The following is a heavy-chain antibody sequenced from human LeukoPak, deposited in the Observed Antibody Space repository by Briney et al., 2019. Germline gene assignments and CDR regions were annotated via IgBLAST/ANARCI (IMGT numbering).Heavy chain of an antibody. J-gene: IGHJ4*02. V-gene: IGHV3-21*01. CDR3: ARNVAYCSGSSCAY. D-gene: IGHD3-10*01. Sequence: GGSLRLSCAASGFTFSSYSMNWVRQAPGKGLEWVSSISSSSSYIYYADSVKGRFNISRDNARNSLYLQMNSLRAEDTAVFYCARNVAYCSGSSCAYWGEGTLVSVSS. CDR1: GFTFSSYS. CDR2: ISSSSSYI.